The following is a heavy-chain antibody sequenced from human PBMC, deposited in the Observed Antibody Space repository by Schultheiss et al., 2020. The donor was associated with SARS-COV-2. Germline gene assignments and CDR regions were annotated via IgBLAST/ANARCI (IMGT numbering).Heavy chain of an antibody. Sequence: ASVKVSCKASGYTFTGYYMHWVRQAPGQGLEWMGWINPNSGGTNYAQKFQGRVTMTRDTSISTAYMELSMLRSDDTAVYYCARDPGYPQRDYYYYYGMDVWGQGTTVTVSS. CDR2: INPNSGGT. V-gene: IGHV1-2*02. J-gene: IGHJ6*02. CDR1: GYTFTGYY. D-gene: IGHD6-13*01. CDR3: ARDPGYPQRDYYYYYGMDV.